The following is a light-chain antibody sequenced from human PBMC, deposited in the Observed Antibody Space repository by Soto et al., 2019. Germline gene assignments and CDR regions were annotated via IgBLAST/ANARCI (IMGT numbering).Light chain of an antibody. V-gene: IGKV1-5*01. CDR3: QQYNSYSPLT. J-gene: IGKJ4*01. Sequence: DIPMTQSPSTLSASVGDRVTITCRASQSISSWLAWYQQKPGKAPKLLIYDAPSLESGVPSRFSGSGSGTEFTLTISSLQPDDFATYYCQQYNSYSPLTFGGGTKVDIK. CDR2: DAP. CDR1: QSISSW.